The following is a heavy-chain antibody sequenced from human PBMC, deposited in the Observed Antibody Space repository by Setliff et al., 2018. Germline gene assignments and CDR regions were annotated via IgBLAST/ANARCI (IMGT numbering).Heavy chain of an antibody. J-gene: IGHJ4*02. CDR1: GGTFSDYY. D-gene: IGHD2-15*01. Sequence: KTSETLSLTCAAYGGTFSDYYWTWIRQPPGKGLEWIGEINHRGSTNYNPSLKSRATISIDTSKDQFSLKLISMSAADTAVYFCARGRNIAARRLDSWGQGALVTVSS. CDR2: INHRGST. V-gene: IGHV4-34*01. CDR3: ARGRNIAARRLDS.